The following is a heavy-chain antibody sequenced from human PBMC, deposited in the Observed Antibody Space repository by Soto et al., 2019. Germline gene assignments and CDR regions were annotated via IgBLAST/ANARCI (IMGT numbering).Heavy chain of an antibody. Sequence: QVQLVQSGAEVKKPGSSVKVSCKASGGTFSSYAISWVRQAPGQGLEWMGGIIPVFGKANYAQKFQGRVTITADESTSTAYMELSILRSEDTAVYYCARGGNDYEHFDLWVRGTLVTVSS. CDR2: IIPVFGKA. CDR3: ARGGNDYEHFDL. V-gene: IGHV1-69*01. D-gene: IGHD4-17*01. CDR1: GGTFSSYA. J-gene: IGHJ2*01.